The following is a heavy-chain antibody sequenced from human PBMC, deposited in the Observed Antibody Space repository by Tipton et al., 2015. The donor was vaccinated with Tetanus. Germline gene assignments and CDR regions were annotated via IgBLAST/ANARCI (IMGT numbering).Heavy chain of an antibody. CDR3: VRGNWITDF. J-gene: IGHJ4*02. D-gene: IGHD3-16*01. CDR1: GVSFSGYH. Sequence: GLVKPSETLSLTCGVYGVSFSGYHWTWIRQPPGKGLEWIGEINYSGSTHYNPSLKSPVTISADTKNQLSLELTSVTAADTAVYYCVRGNWITDFWGQGTLVTVSS. CDR2: INYSGST. V-gene: IGHV4-34*01.